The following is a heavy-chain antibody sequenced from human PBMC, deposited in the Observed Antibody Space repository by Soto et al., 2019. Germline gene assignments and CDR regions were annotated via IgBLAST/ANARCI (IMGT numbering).Heavy chain of an antibody. J-gene: IGHJ4*02. CDR1: GCTFSSYA. CDR3: ARPQSGYSSSWPLDY. V-gene: IGHV1-69*13. CDR2: IIPIFGTA. D-gene: IGHD6-13*01. Sequence: SVKVSCTASGCTFSSYAISWVRQAPGQGLEWMGGIIPIFGTANYAQKFQGRVTITADESTSTAYMELSSLRSEDTAVYYCARPQSGYSSSWPLDYWGQGTLVTVSS.